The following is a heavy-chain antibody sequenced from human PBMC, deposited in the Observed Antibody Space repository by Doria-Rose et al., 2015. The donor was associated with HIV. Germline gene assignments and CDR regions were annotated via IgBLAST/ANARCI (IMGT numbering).Heavy chain of an antibody. CDR3: ARIKSSRWYHKYYFDF. V-gene: IGHV2-26*01. CDR2: IFSDDER. J-gene: IGHJ4*02. CDR1: GVSLSSPGMG. D-gene: IGHD6-13*01. Sequence: QESGPVLVKPTETLTLTCTVSGVSLSSPGMGVSWIRQPPGKALEWLASIFSDDERSYKTSLMSRLTISRGTSKSQLVLTMTDMDPVDTATYYCARIKSSRWYHKYYFDFWGQGTLVIVSA.